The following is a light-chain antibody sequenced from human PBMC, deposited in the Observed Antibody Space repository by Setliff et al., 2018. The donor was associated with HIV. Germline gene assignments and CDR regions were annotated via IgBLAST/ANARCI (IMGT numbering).Light chain of an antibody. Sequence: LMYSNSNRPSGGPDRFSGSKSGASASLAITGLQLEDEGDYYCQSFDTSLDGWGLFGTGTKVTVL. CDR2: SNS. CDR3: QSFDTSLDGWGL. V-gene: IGLV1-40*03. J-gene: IGLJ1*01.